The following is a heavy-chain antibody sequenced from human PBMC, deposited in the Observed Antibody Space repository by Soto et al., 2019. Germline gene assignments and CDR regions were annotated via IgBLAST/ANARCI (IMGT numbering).Heavy chain of an antibody. CDR2: INHSGST. J-gene: IGHJ4*02. Sequence: QVQLQQWGAGLLKPSETLSLTCAVYGGSFSGYYWSWIRQPPGKGLEWIGEINHSGSTNYNPSLKSRVIISVDTSKNQFSLKLSSVTAADTAVYYCARSIPRMWIQLEVYFDYWGQGTLVTVSS. D-gene: IGHD5-18*01. CDR3: ARSIPRMWIQLEVYFDY. V-gene: IGHV4-34*01. CDR1: GGSFSGYY.